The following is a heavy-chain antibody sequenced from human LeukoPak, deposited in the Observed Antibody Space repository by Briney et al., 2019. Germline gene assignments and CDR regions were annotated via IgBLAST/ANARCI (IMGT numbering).Heavy chain of an antibody. CDR2: ISSSSSTI. J-gene: IGHJ4*02. V-gene: IGHV3-48*04. CDR1: GFTFSSYS. Sequence: GGSLRLSCAASGFTFSSYSMNWVRQAPGKGLEWVSYISSSSSTIYYADSVKGRFTISRDNAKNSLYLQMNSLRAEDTAVYYCARQGSGSHKDWGQGTLVTVSS. D-gene: IGHD1-26*01. CDR3: ARQGSGSHKD.